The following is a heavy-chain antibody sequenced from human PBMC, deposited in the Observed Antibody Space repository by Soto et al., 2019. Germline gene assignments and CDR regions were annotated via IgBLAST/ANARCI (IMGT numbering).Heavy chain of an antibody. Sequence: EVQLLESGGGLVQPGGSLRLSCAASGFTFSSYAMSWVRQDTEEGLEWVSTINRSGGSTYYADSVKGRFTISRDNSKNTLYLQMNSLKVEDTAVYYCAKDPPQTGTTFDYWGQGTLVTVSS. D-gene: IGHD1-1*01. V-gene: IGHV3-23*01. J-gene: IGHJ4*02. CDR1: GFTFSSYA. CDR3: AKDPPQTGTTFDY. CDR2: INRSGGST.